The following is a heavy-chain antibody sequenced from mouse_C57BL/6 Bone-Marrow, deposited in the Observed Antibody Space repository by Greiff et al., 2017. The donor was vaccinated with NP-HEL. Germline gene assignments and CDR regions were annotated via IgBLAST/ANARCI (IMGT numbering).Heavy chain of an antibody. CDR1: GYTFTDYE. CDR3: TRYYGSSYDYFDD. J-gene: IGHJ2*01. CDR2: IDPETGGT. D-gene: IGHD1-1*01. V-gene: IGHV1-15*01. Sequence: QVQLQQSGAELVRPGASVTLSCKASGYTFTDYEMHWVKQTPVHGLEWIGAIDPETGGTAYNQKFKGKAILTADKSSSTAYMELRSLTSEDSAVYYCTRYYGSSYDYFDDWGQGTTLTVSS.